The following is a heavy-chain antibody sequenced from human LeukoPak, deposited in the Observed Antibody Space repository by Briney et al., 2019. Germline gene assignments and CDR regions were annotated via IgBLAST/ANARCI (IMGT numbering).Heavy chain of an antibody. V-gene: IGHV1-69*13. D-gene: IGHD6-13*01. CDR3: AGGVAAAAGPPFDY. CDR2: IIPIFGTA. Sequence: ASVKVSCKASGGTFSSYAISWVRQAPGQGLGWMGGIIPIFGTANYAQKFQGRVTITADESTSTAYMELSSLRSEDTAVYYCAGGVAAAAGPPFDYWGQGTLVTVSS. J-gene: IGHJ4*02. CDR1: GGTFSSYA.